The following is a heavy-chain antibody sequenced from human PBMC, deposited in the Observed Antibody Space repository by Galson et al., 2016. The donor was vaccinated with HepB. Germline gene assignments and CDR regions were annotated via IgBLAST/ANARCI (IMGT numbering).Heavy chain of an antibody. CDR2: XXYDGXXK. Sequence: SLRLSCAASRFTFSTXXMHXXRQAXXKGLXXVAXXXYDGXXKYYADSVXGRFTISRDNSKNTLXLQMXSLRVEDTAVYYCHYLVLVAADSRYFDHWGQGTLVTVSS. CDR3: HYLVLVAADSRYFDH. D-gene: IGHD2-2*01. V-gene: IGHV3-30*01. CDR1: RFTFSTXX. J-gene: IGHJ4*02.